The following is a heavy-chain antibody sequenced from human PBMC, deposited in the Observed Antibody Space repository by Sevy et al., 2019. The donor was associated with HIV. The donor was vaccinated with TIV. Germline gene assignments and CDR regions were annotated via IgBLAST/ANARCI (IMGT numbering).Heavy chain of an antibody. CDR2: IWYDGRTE. J-gene: IGHJ5*01. D-gene: IGHD1-1*01. Sequence: QLGGSLRLSCVASGFTFRSFSMHWVRQAPGKGLEWVAAIWYDGRTERYADSVQGRFTISRDNSKKTLYLQMNSLRDEDTAIYYCARDAARVIVPTARFDSWGQGTLVTVSS. V-gene: IGHV3-33*01. CDR3: ARDAARVIVPTARFDS. CDR1: GFTFRSFS.